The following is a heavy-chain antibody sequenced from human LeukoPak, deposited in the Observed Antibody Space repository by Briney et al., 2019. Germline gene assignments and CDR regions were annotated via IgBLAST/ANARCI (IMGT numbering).Heavy chain of an antibody. CDR1: GGTFSSYA. CDR3: ARAKDIVVVPAAPFWDY. D-gene: IGHD2-2*01. V-gene: IGHV1-69*05. J-gene: IGHJ4*02. CDR2: IIPIFGTA. Sequence: SVKVSCKASGGTFSSYAISWVRQAPGQGLEWMGGIIPIFGTANYAQKFQGRVTITTDESTSTAYMELSSLRSEDTAVYYCARAKDIVVVPAAPFWDYWGQGTLVTVSS.